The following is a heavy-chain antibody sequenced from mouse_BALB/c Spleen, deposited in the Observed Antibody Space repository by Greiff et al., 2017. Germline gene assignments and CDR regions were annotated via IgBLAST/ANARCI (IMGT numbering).Heavy chain of an antibody. J-gene: IGHJ4*01. Sequence: VKVVESGPELVKPGASVKMSCKASGYTFTSYTMHWVKQRPGQGLEWIGYINPSSGYTNYNQKFKDKATLTADKSSSTAYMQLSSLTSEDSAVYYCARSYYGSSYAMDYWGQGTSVTVSS. CDR3: ARSYYGSSYAMDY. V-gene: IGHV1S26*01. D-gene: IGHD1-1*01. CDR2: INPSSGYT. CDR1: GYTFTSYT.